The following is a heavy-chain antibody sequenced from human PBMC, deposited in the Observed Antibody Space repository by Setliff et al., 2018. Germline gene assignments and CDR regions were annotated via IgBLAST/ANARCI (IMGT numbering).Heavy chain of an antibody. CDR1: GYTFINYE. J-gene: IGHJ6*02. V-gene: IGHV1-8*02. Sequence: ASVKVSCKASGYTFINYEINWVRQATGQGLEWMGGMNPNNGNTGYAQKFQGRVTMTRNTYISTAYMELSSLRSEATAVYYCARTRGLDVWGQGTTVTVSS. CDR3: ARTRGLDV. CDR2: MNPNNGNT.